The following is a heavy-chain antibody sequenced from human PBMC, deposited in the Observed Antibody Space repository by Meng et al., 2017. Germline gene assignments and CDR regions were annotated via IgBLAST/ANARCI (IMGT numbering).Heavy chain of an antibody. V-gene: IGHV1-2*02. CDR2: INPHSGGT. Sequence: QVLLVLSGAEVKKPGASVKVSCKASGYTFTDYYLHLVRQALGQGLEWMGWINPHSGGTYFAQNFQGRFTLTSDTSISTAYMELSRLRSDDTAMYYCARRVAVAGNTSRVRWFDPWGQGTLVTVSS. J-gene: IGHJ5*02. D-gene: IGHD6-19*01. CDR1: GYTFTDYY. CDR3: ARRVAVAGNTSRVRWFDP.